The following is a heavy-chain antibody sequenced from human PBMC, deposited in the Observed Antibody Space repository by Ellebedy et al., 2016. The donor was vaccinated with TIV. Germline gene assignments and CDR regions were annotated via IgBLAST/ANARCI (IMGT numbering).Heavy chain of an antibody. CDR3: ARDENYGAEVIDY. CDR1: GFTFSSYS. J-gene: IGHJ4*02. D-gene: IGHD4-17*01. V-gene: IGHV3-48*02. Sequence: PGGSLRLSCAASGFTFSSYSMNWVRQAPGKGREWVEYISSSGSPIHYAAAVKGRFSISRDNVKNSLYLQMKSLRDEDTAVYYCARDENYGAEVIDYWGQGTLVTVSS. CDR2: ISSSGSPI.